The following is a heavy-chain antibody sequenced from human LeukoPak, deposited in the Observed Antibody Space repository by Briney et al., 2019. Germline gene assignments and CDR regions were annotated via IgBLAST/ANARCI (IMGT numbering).Heavy chain of an antibody. J-gene: IGHJ4*02. D-gene: IGHD3-22*01. V-gene: IGHV1-2*02. CDR2: INPNSGGT. CDR3: ARREYYDSSGYYILNDY. CDR1: GYSFTAYY. Sequence: GASVKVSCKASGYSFTAYYMHWVRQAPGQGLEWMGWINPNSGGTNYAQKFQGRVTMTRDTSTSTAYMELRSLRSDDTAVYYCARREYYDSSGYYILNDYWGQGTLVTVSS.